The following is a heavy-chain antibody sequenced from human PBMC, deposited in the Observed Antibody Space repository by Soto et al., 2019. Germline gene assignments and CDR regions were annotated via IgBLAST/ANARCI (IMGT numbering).Heavy chain of an antibody. CDR2: ISSSISTM. CDR1: RFTFSSYS. J-gene: IGHJ4*02. D-gene: IGHD5-18*01. V-gene: IGHV3-48*02. CDR3: AREVRDTAVADFDY. Sequence: EVQLVESGGGLVQPGGSLRLSCAASRFTFSSYSMNWVRQAPGKGLEWLTYISSSISTMHYADSVKGRFTISRDNAKNSLYLQINSLRDEDTAVYYCAREVRDTAVADFDYWCQGTLGTVSS.